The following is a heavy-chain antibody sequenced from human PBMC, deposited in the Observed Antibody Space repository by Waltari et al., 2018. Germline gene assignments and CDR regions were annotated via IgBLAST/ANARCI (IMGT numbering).Heavy chain of an antibody. CDR2: ISSSGSYT. V-gene: IGHV3-21*01. J-gene: IGHJ5*02. CDR1: GFTFSSYS. CDR3: ARDLKPGIAALGTS. Sequence: EVQLVESAGGLVKPGGSVRLSCAASGFTFSSYSMNLFRQAPGTWLEWVPSISSSGSYTYYADSDKGRLPSSLDNATNTLYLQMTRLSAENTAVYYCARDLKPGIAALGTSWGQGTMVTV. D-gene: IGHD6-13*01.